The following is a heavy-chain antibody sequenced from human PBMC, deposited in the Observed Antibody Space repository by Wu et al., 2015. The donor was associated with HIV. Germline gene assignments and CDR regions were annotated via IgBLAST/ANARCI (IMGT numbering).Heavy chain of an antibody. V-gene: IGHV1-18*01. CDR3: ARALVVGGETVAGRLLEYYYGMDV. J-gene: IGHJ6*02. CDR2: ISAYNGNT. Sequence: QVQLVQPGAEVKKPGASVKVSCKASGYTFTSYGISWVRQAPGQGLEWMGWISAYNGNTNYAQKLQGRVTMTTDTSTSTAYMELRSLRSDDTAVYYCARALVVGGETVAGRLLEYYYGMDVWGQGTTVTVSS. D-gene: IGHD6-19*01. CDR1: GYTFTSYG.